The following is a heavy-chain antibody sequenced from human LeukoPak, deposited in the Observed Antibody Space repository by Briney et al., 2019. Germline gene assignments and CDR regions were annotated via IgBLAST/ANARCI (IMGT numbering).Heavy chain of an antibody. CDR2: IKQDGSDT. V-gene: IGHV3-7*01. CDR3: GRGGYTSSWYWVD. D-gene: IGHD6-13*01. CDR1: GFIFTNTW. J-gene: IGHJ4*02. Sequence: GGSLRLSCAASGFIFTNTWMTWVRQAPGKGLEWVANIKQDGSDTYYVDSVKGRFTVSRDNAKNSVFLQMNNLRVDDTAVYYCGRGGYTSSWYWVDWGQGTLVTVSS.